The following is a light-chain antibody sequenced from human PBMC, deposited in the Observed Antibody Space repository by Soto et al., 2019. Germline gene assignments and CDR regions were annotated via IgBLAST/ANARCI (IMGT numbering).Light chain of an antibody. CDR1: QSVRRD. CDR2: GAS. J-gene: IGKJ1*01. Sequence: EIAMTQSPATLSVSPGERATLSCRASQSVRRDLAWYQQKPGQGPRLLIYGASTRSTGVPARFSGSGSETEFTLTISSLQSEDSAVYYCHHYSTWPGTFGRGTKVEIK. CDR3: HHYSTWPGT. V-gene: IGKV3-15*01.